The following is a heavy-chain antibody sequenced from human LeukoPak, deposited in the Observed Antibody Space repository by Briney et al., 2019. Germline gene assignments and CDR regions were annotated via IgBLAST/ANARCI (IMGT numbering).Heavy chain of an antibody. CDR3: ARYGWFGSRIDY. CDR2: NYTSGST. CDR1: GGSISSYY. V-gene: IGHV4-4*07. D-gene: IGHD3-10*01. J-gene: IGHJ4*02. Sequence: PSETLSLTCTVPGGSISSYYWSWIRQPAGKGLEWIGRNYTSGSTNYNPSLKSRVTMSVDTSKNQFSLKLSSVTAADTAVYYCARYGWFGSRIDYWGQGTLVTVSA.